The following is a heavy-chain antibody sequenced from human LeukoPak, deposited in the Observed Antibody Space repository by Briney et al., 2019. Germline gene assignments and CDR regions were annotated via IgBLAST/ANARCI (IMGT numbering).Heavy chain of an antibody. D-gene: IGHD1-26*01. CDR3: AKFLGVVGATPPRYFDY. Sequence: PGGSLRLSCAASGFTFDDYAMHWVRQAPGKGLEWVSLISGDGGSTYYADSVKGRFTISRDNSKNSLYLQMNSLRAEDTAVYYCAKFLGVVGATPPRYFDYWGQGTLVTVSS. CDR2: ISGDGGST. J-gene: IGHJ4*02. V-gene: IGHV3-43*02. CDR1: GFTFDDYA.